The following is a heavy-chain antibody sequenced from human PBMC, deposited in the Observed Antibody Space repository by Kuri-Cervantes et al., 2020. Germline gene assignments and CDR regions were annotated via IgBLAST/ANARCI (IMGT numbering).Heavy chain of an antibody. D-gene: IGHD3-3*01. CDR3: ARDGPSRITIFGVVTPDFFDY. CDR2: ISSSGFFI. J-gene: IGHJ4*02. V-gene: IGHV3-21*01. CDR1: GFSFSSYS. Sequence: GESLKISCAASGFSFSSYSMNWVRQAPGKGLEWVASISSSGFFIHYADSLKGRFTISRDNAKNSLYLQMNSLRAEDTAVYYCARDGPSRITIFGVVTPDFFDYWGQGTPVTVSS.